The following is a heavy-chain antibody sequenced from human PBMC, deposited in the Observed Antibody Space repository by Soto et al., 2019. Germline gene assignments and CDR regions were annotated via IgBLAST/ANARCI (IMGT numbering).Heavy chain of an antibody. Sequence: QVQLVQSGAEVKKPGASVKVSCKASGYTFTGYYMHWVRQAPGQGLEWMGWINPNSGGTNYAQKFQGWVTMTRDTSISTAYMELSRLRSDDTAVYYCARDLSWGGYYYYGMDVWGQGTTVTVSS. CDR1: GYTFTGYY. CDR2: INPNSGGT. D-gene: IGHD7-27*01. CDR3: ARDLSWGGYYYYGMDV. V-gene: IGHV1-2*04. J-gene: IGHJ6*02.